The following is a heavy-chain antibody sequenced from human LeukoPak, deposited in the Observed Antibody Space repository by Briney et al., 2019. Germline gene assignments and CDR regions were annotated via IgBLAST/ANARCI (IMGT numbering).Heavy chain of an antibody. D-gene: IGHD4-17*01. J-gene: IGHJ3*02. CDR1: GFTFSSYW. Sequence: PGGSLRLSCAASGFTFSSYWMSWVRQAPGKGLEWVANIKQDGSEKYYVDSVKGRFTISRDNSKNTLYLQMNSLRAEDTAVYYCARDWNDYGDLRAFDIWGQGTMVTVSS. CDR3: ARDWNDYGDLRAFDI. CDR2: IKQDGSEK. V-gene: IGHV3-7*01.